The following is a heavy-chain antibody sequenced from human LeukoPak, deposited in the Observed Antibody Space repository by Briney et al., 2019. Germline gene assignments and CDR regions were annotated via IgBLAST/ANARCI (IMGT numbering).Heavy chain of an antibody. D-gene: IGHD5-24*01. CDR1: GGSFSGYY. Sequence: SETLSLTCAVYGGSFSGYYWSWIRQPPGKGLEWIGEINHSGSTNYNPSLKSRVTISVDTSKNQFSLKLSSVTAADTAVYYCATQRWGYGPGYFDYWGQGTLVTVSS. J-gene: IGHJ4*02. CDR3: ATQRWGYGPGYFDY. CDR2: INHSGST. V-gene: IGHV4-34*01.